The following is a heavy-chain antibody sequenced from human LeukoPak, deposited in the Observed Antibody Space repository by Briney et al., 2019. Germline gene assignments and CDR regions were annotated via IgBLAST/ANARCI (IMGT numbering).Heavy chain of an antibody. J-gene: IGHJ3*02. Sequence: GGSLRLSCAASGFTFSSYWMHWVRQAPGKGLVWVSRINSDGSSTSYADSVKGRFTISRDNAKNTLYLQMNSLRAEDTAVYYCARDLGGIGPDDAFDIWGQGTMVTVSS. CDR1: GFTFSSYW. CDR3: ARDLGGIGPDDAFDI. D-gene: IGHD2-15*01. V-gene: IGHV3-74*01. CDR2: INSDGSST.